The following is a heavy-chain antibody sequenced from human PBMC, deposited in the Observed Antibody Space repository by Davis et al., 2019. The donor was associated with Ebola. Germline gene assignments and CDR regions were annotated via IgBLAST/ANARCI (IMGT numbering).Heavy chain of an antibody. CDR3: ASTPLGELSLYGDWYFDL. D-gene: IGHD3-16*02. V-gene: IGHV4-61*01. CDR2: IYYSGST. Sequence: MPSETLSLTCTVSGGSVSSGSYYWSWIRQPPGKGLEWIGYIYYSGSTNYNPSLKSRVTISVDTSKNQFSLKLSSVTAADTAVYYCASTPLGELSLYGDWYFDLWGRGTLVTVSS. J-gene: IGHJ2*01. CDR1: GGSVSSGSYY.